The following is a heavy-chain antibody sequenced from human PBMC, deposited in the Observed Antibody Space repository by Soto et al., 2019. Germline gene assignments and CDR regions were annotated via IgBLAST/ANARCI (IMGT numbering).Heavy chain of an antibody. J-gene: IGHJ6*02. CDR1: GYIFTTFW. CDR2: IDPSDSYS. CDR3: TRPLGKDSSYFSSYNAMDV. Sequence: GESLKISCKASGYIFTTFWISWLRQMPGKGLEWMGRIDPSDSYSHYNPSFQGHVIMSVDRSTSTAFLRWSSLEASDTAIYYCTRPLGKDSSYFSSYNAMDVWGQGTTGTVSS. D-gene: IGHD3-22*01. V-gene: IGHV5-10-1*01.